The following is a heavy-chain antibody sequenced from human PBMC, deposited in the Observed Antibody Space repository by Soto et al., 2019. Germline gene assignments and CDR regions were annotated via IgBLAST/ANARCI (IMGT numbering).Heavy chain of an antibody. Sequence: QVQLVQSGAEVKEPGASVRVSCKASGYTFINYDISWVRQATGQGREWMGWMNPGSGKTGYANKVHGRVTMTRDVSTSTAHLELTSLTSEDKAAYYCARMESFGTLNWFDPWGQGTLVTVSS. CDR2: MNPGSGKT. D-gene: IGHD1-1*01. CDR3: ARMESFGTLNWFDP. CDR1: GYTFINYD. V-gene: IGHV1-8*02. J-gene: IGHJ5*02.